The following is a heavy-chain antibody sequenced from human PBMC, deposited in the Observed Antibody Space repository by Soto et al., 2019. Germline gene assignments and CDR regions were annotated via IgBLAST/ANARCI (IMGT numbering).Heavy chain of an antibody. D-gene: IGHD1-7*01. Sequence: VQLQGSGPGLVKPSQTLSLTGTVSGASVNTGDYYWSYIRQSPGKGLEWLGYIFYSGDTYYNPYLKSRATISLNTSRNQISLTLTSVTDADTAVYFCVGTGTTDDFWGQGTLVTVSS. CDR2: IFYSGDT. J-gene: IGHJ1*01. CDR1: GASVNTGDYY. V-gene: IGHV4-30-4*01. CDR3: VGTGTTDDF.